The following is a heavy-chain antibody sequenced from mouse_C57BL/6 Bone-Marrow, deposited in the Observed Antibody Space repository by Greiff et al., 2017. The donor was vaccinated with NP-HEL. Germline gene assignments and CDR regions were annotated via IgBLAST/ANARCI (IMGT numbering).Heavy chain of an antibody. V-gene: IGHV1-15*01. Sequence: QVQLKQSGAELVRPGASVTLSCKASGYTFTDYEMHWVKQTPVHGLEWIGAIDPETGGTAYNQKFKGKAILTADKSSSTAYMELRSLTSEDSAVYYCTRGGLWLRHAMDYWGQGTSVTVSS. D-gene: IGHD2-2*01. J-gene: IGHJ4*01. CDR3: TRGGLWLRHAMDY. CDR2: IDPETGGT. CDR1: GYTFTDYE.